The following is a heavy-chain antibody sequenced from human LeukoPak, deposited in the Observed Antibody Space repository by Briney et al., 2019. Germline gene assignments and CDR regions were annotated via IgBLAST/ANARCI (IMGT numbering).Heavy chain of an antibody. J-gene: IGHJ5*02. Sequence: GGSLRLSCAASGFTFSSYAMNWVRQAPGKGLEWVSAISGSGSTTYYADSVKGRFTISRDNSKNTLYLQMSSLRAEDTAIYYCAKDSGIAAAGRYNWFDPWGQGTLVTVSS. CDR3: AKDSGIAAAGRYNWFDP. CDR1: GFTFSSYA. D-gene: IGHD6-13*01. V-gene: IGHV3-23*01. CDR2: ISGSGSTT.